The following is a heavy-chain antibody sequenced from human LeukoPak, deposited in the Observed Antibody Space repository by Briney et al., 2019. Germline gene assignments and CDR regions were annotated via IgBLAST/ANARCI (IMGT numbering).Heavy chain of an antibody. CDR1: GFTFSSYG. J-gene: IGHJ6*02. CDR2: IAGMGGST. V-gene: IGHV3-23*01. CDR3: AKANRNYYGMDV. Sequence: GGSLRLSCAASGFTFSSYGMMWVRQARGKGLEWVSSIAGMGGSTYYADSVKGRWTIARDNSKTTVYLQMHSLRAEDTALYYCAKANRNYYGMDVWGQGTTVTVSS. D-gene: IGHD2/OR15-2a*01.